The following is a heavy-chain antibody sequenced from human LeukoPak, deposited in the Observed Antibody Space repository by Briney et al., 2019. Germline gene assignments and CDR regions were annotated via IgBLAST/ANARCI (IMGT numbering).Heavy chain of an antibody. Sequence: SETLSLTCTVSGGSISSYYWSWIRQPPGKGLEWIGYIYYSGSTNYNPSLKSRVTISVDTSKNQFSLKLSSVTAADTAVYYCARDPAEQWLVLSGPKNYFDYWGQGTLVTVSS. J-gene: IGHJ4*02. D-gene: IGHD6-19*01. CDR3: ARDPAEQWLVLSGPKNYFDY. CDR1: GGSISSYY. CDR2: IYYSGST. V-gene: IGHV4-59*01.